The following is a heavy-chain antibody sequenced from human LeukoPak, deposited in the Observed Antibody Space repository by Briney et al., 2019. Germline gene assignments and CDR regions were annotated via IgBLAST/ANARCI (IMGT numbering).Heavy chain of an antibody. CDR3: ARDRVYDSSGYSDY. J-gene: IGHJ4*02. D-gene: IGHD3-22*01. CDR1: GGSISSSSYY. CDR2: IYYSGST. V-gene: IGHV4-39*07. Sequence: PSETLSLTCTVSGGSISSSSYYWGWIRQPPGKGLEWIGSIYYSGSTYYNPSLKSRVTISVDTSKNQFSLKLSSVTAADTAVYYCARDRVYDSSGYSDYWGQGTLVTVSS.